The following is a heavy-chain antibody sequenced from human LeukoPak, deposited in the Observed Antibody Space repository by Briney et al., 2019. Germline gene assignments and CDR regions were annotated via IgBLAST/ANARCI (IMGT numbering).Heavy chain of an antibody. CDR3: ASSYGGYDSSGYYSEVDY. J-gene: IGHJ4*02. Sequence: PGGSLRLSCAASGFTFSSYAMSWVRQAPGKGLEWVSTISGSGGSTYYADSVKGRFTISRDNSKNTLYLQMNSLRAEDTAVYYCASSYGGYDSSGYYSEVDYWGQGTLVTVSS. D-gene: IGHD3-22*01. CDR1: GFTFSSYA. CDR2: ISGSGGST. V-gene: IGHV3-23*01.